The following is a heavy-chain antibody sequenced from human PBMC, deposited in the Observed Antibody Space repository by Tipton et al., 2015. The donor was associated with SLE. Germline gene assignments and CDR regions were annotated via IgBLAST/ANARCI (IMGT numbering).Heavy chain of an antibody. D-gene: IGHD2-2*02. J-gene: IGHJ6*03. CDR1: GGSISSGSYY. Sequence: TLSLTCTVSGGSISSGSYYWSWIRQPAGKGLEWIGYIYHSGTTYYNPSLKSRVTTSVDRSKNQFSLKMTSVTAADTAVYYCARVDTLRYYYMDVWGKGTTVTVSS. CDR2: IYHSGTT. V-gene: IGHV4-30-2*01. CDR3: ARVDTLRYYYMDV.